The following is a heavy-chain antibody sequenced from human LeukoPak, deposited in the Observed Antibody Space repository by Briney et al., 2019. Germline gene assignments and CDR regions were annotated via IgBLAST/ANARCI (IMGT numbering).Heavy chain of an antibody. CDR1: GDSFSGYY. D-gene: IGHD3-16*01. Sequence: SETLSLTCAVFGDSFSGYYWSWIRQPPGKGLEWVGEINQSGSTNYNASLKSRVTMSVDTSKNQFSLKLTAVTAADTAVYYWARRFRLLDYWGRGTLVTVSS. CDR3: ARRFRLLDY. V-gene: IGHV4-34*01. CDR2: INQSGST. J-gene: IGHJ4*02.